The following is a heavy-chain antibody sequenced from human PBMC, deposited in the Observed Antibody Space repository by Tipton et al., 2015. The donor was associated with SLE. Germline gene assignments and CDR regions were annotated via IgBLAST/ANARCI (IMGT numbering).Heavy chain of an antibody. CDR3: ARDPATETNFDY. Sequence: QSGAEVKKPGSSVKVSCKASGGTFSSYAISWVRQAPGQGLEWMGGIILIFSTTKYAQKFQGRVTFSADESTSTAYMQMSSLRSEDTAVYYCARDPATETNFDYWGQGTLVTVSS. CDR1: GGTFSSYA. J-gene: IGHJ4*02. V-gene: IGHV1-69*13. CDR2: IILIFSTT.